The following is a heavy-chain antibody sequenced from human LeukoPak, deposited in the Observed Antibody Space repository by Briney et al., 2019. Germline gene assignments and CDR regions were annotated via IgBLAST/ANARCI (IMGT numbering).Heavy chain of an antibody. CDR3: ASADCSSTSCYTYYFDY. CDR2: ISSSSSYI. D-gene: IGHD2-2*02. Sequence: GGSLRLSWAASGFTFSSYSMNWVRQAPGKGLEWVSSISSSSSYIYYADSVKGRFTISRDNAKNSLYLQMNSLRAEDTAVYYCASADCSSTSCYTYYFDYWGQGTLVTVSS. V-gene: IGHV3-21*01. CDR1: GFTFSSYS. J-gene: IGHJ4*02.